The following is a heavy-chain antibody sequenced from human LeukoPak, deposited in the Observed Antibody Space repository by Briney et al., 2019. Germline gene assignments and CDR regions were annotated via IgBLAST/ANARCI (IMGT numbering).Heavy chain of an antibody. Sequence: GGSLRLSCAASGFTFDDYAMHRVRQAPGKGLEWVSLISGDGGSTYYADSVKGRFTISRDNSKNSLYLQMNSLRTEDTALYYCAKDDGYSSGWDTYYYMDVWGKGTTVTVSS. CDR1: GFTFDDYA. D-gene: IGHD6-19*01. V-gene: IGHV3-43*02. CDR2: ISGDGGST. J-gene: IGHJ6*03. CDR3: AKDDGYSSGWDTYYYMDV.